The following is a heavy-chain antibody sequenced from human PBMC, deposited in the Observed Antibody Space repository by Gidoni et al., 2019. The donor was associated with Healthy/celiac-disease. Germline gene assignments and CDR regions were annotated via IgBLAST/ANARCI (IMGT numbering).Heavy chain of an antibody. CDR1: GFTFSSYS. CDR3: ARGDSKACGD. Sequence: EVQLVESGGGLVQPGGSLRLSCAASGFTFSSYSMNWVRQAPGKVLEWVSYISISRSTIYYADSVKGRFTISRDNAKNSLYLQMNSLRAEDTAVYYCARGDSKACGDWGQGTLVTVAS. CDR2: ISISRSTI. D-gene: IGHD6-13*01. V-gene: IGHV3-48*01. J-gene: IGHJ4*02.